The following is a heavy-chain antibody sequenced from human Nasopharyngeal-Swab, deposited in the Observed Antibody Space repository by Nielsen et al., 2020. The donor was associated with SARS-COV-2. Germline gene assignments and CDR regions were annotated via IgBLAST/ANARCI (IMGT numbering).Heavy chain of an antibody. CDR3: ASHNSGYDYVISVNLDV. V-gene: IGHV1-69*13. Sequence: SVKVSCKASGYTFTSYGISWVRQAPGQGLEWMGGIIPIFGTANYAQKFQGRVTITADESTSTAYMELSSLRSEDTAVYYCASHNSGYDYVISVNLDVWGQGTTVTVSS. CDR1: GYTFTSYG. CDR2: IIPIFGTA. D-gene: IGHD5-12*01. J-gene: IGHJ6*02.